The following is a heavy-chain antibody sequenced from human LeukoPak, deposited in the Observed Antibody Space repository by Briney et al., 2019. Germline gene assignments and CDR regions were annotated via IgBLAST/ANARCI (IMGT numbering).Heavy chain of an antibody. D-gene: IGHD2-15*01. Sequence: ASVKVSCKASGYTFTSYGISWVRQAPGQGLEWMGWISAYNGNTNYAQKLQGRVTITRDTSASTAYMELSSLRSEDTAVYYCARDWGELPAAHWGQGTLVTVSS. CDR3: ARDWGELPAAH. J-gene: IGHJ4*02. CDR2: ISAYNGNT. CDR1: GYTFTSYG. V-gene: IGHV1-18*01.